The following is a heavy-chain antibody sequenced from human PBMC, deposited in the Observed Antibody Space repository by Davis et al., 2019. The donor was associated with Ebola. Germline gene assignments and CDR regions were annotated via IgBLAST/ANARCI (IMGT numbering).Heavy chain of an antibody. CDR1: GGSISSDDYS. J-gene: IGHJ5*02. Sequence: SQTLSLTCAVSGGSISSDDYSWSWIRQPPGKGLEWIGYIYHSGSTYYNPSLKSRVTISVDTSKNQFSLKLSSVTAADTAVYYCARGGVLWSRFDPWGQGTLVTVSS. D-gene: IGHD3-10*01. CDR2: IYHSGST. CDR3: ARGGVLWSRFDP. V-gene: IGHV4-30-4*07.